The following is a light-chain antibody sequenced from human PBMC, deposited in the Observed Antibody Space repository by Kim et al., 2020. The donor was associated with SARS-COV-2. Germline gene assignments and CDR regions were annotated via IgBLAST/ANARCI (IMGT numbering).Light chain of an antibody. CDR2: GTS. CDR3: QQYGSSPRT. V-gene: IGKV3-20*01. Sequence: SPGQRATLSCRASQTFSSTYLAWYQQKPGQTPRLLIYGTSNRATGIPDRFSGSGSGTDFTLTISRLEPEDFAVYYCQQYGSSPRTFGQGTKVEVK. J-gene: IGKJ1*01. CDR1: QTFSSTY.